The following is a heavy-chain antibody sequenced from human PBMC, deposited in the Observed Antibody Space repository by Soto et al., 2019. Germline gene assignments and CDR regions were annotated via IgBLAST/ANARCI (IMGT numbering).Heavy chain of an antibody. D-gene: IGHD3-3*01. CDR3: ARDVGLQHDTGYYDLWSAKNNWFDS. CDR2: FIPIFGTA. V-gene: IGHV1-69*13. J-gene: IGHJ5*01. Sequence: GASVKVSCKASGVTFSSYAIIWVRQAPGQGLEWMGGFIPIFGTANYAQKFQGRVTITADESTSTAYMELSSLRSEDTAVYYCARDVGLQHDTGYYDLWSAKNNWFDSWGQRPLVTVSS. CDR1: GVTFSSYA.